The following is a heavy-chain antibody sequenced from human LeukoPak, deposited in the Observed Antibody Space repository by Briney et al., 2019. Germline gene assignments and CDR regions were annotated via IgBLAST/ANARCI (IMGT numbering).Heavy chain of an antibody. CDR1: GFTFSSYA. CDR3: AKATGCSSTSCYRFDY. CDR2: ISGSGGST. D-gene: IGHD2-2*01. V-gene: IGHV3-23*01. J-gene: IGHJ4*02. Sequence: PGGSLRLSCAASGFTFSSYAMSWVRQAPRKGLEWVSAISGSGGSTYYADSVKGRFTISRDNSKNTLYLQMNSLRAEDTAVYYCAKATGCSSTSCYRFDYWGQGTLVTVSS.